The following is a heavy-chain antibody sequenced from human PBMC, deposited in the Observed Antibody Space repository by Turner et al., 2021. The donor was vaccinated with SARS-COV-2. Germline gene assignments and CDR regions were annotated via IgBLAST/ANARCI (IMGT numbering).Heavy chain of an antibody. CDR3: RGYSTFRYDFLAF. D-gene: IGHD3-16*01. J-gene: IGHJ4*02. Sequence: EAQLVESGGGLVKPGESLRLSCAASGITFGDYAMFWVRQAPGKGLEWVSSISGNGGNTNYADSVKGRFTISRDNSKATLYLQIDSLRAEDTALYYCRGYSTFRYDFLAFWGQGTLVTVSS. CDR1: GITFGDYA. CDR2: ISGNGGNT. V-gene: IGHV3-23*04.